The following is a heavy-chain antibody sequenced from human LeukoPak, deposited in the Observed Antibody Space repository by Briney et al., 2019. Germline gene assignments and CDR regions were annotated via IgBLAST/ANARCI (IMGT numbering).Heavy chain of an antibody. D-gene: IGHD3-10*01. CDR2: IYSSGST. J-gene: IGHJ6*03. CDR3: ARGRITMVRGVQDYYYYYYMDV. CDR1: GGSISSGTYY. Sequence: SETLSLTCTVSGGSISSGTYYWSWIRQPAGKGLEWIGRIYSSGSTNYNPSLKSRVTISVDTSKNQFSLKLSSVTAADTAVYYCARGRITMVRGVQDYYYYYYMDVWGKGTTVTVSS. V-gene: IGHV4-61*02.